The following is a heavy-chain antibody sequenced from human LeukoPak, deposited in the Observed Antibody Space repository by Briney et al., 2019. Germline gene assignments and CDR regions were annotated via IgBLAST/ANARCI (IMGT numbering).Heavy chain of an antibody. Sequence: PETLSLTCTVSGYSIRSGYYWGWIRQPPGKGLEWIGSIYHSGSAYYNPSLKSRATISVDTSKNQFSLKLSSVTAADTAVYYCARDGKWGQGTLVTVSS. CDR1: GYSIRSGYY. J-gene: IGHJ4*02. CDR2: IYHSGSA. D-gene: IGHD1-26*01. V-gene: IGHV4-38-2*02. CDR3: ARDGK.